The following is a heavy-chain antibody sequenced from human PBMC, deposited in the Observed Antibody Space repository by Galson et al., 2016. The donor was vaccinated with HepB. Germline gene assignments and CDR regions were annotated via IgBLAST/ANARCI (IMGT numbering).Heavy chain of an antibody. V-gene: IGHV3-74*01. J-gene: IGHJ6*02. CDR3: TRAVYSSSWLLYYGMDV. CDR1: GFTFSSYW. Sequence: SLRLSCAASGFTFSSYWMHWVRQAPGKELMWVSRISGDGNSTSYADSAKRRFTISRDNAKNTLYLQLNRLRGEDTAVYYCTRAVYSSSWLLYYGMDVWGQGTTVTVSS. CDR2: ISGDGNST. D-gene: IGHD6-13*01.